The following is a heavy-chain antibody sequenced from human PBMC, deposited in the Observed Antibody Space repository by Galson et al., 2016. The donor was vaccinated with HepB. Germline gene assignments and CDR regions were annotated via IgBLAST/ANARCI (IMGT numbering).Heavy chain of an antibody. CDR2: INTDGRET. V-gene: IGHV3-74*01. Sequence: SLRLSCAASAFTFRTYYMYWVRQTPGKGLVWVARINTDGRETAYVDSVKGRFTISRDNAKHTLYLQMNSLRAEDTAVYYCATTKTGYSSSFSTPPMGYYYYGMDVWGQGTTVTVSS. CDR3: ATTKTGYSSSFSTPPMGYYYYGMDV. CDR1: AFTFRTYY. J-gene: IGHJ6*02. D-gene: IGHD6-13*01.